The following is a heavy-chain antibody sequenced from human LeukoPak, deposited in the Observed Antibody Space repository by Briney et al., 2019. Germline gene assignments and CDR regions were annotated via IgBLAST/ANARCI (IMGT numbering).Heavy chain of an antibody. CDR1: GFTFSSYE. Sequence: GGSLRLSCAASGFTFSSYEMNWVRQAPGKGLEWVSYISSSGSTIYYADSVKGRFTISRDNAKNSLYLQMNSLRAEDTAVYYCAKNPLPHYYDSSGSCFQHWGQGTLVTVSS. D-gene: IGHD3-22*01. CDR2: ISSSGSTI. CDR3: AKNPLPHYYDSSGSCFQH. V-gene: IGHV3-48*03. J-gene: IGHJ1*01.